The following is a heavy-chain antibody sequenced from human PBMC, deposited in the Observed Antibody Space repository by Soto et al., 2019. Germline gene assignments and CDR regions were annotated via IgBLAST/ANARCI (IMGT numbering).Heavy chain of an antibody. CDR2: ISPYTGNT. CDR1: GDIFVNYC. CDR3: AMVDLYVTPTPQDV. J-gene: IGHJ6*02. V-gene: IGHV1-18*01. Sequence: QVQLEQSGDEVKKPGASVKVSCKASGDIFVNYCIAWVRQAPGQGLEWLGWISPYTGNTYYATKGQGRLNLTTDTSTSTAFMDLGSPTSADTAVDYCAMVDLYVTPTPQDVWGQGTTVTVSS. D-gene: IGHD3-16*01.